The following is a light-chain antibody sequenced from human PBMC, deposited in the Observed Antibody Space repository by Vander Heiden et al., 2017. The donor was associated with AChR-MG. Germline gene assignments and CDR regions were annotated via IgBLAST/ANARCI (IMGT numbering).Light chain of an antibody. Sequence: DTLMTPSPSSLSTSVGDRVTITCQASQDIGKYLNWYQLKPGKGPKLLIYDASQLEPGVPARFSGSGSGTNFTLTISGLQPEDVAAYYCQKNDNLPYTFGQGTKLDVK. J-gene: IGKJ2*01. V-gene: IGKV1-33*01. CDR3: QKNDNLPYT. CDR2: DAS. CDR1: QDIGKY.